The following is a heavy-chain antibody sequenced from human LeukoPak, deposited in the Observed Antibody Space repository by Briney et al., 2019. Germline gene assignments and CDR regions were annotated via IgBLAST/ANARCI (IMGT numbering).Heavy chain of an antibody. CDR1: GDSISNYY. V-gene: IGHV4-59*01. CDR3: ASAPLRRSYYHDSSGYYHSHYFDY. CDR2: IYYSGST. J-gene: IGHJ4*02. Sequence: NPSETLSLTCTVSGDSISNYYWSWIWQPPGKGLEWIGYIYYSGSTNYNPSLKSRVTISVDTSKNQFSLKLSSVTAADTAVYYCASAPLRRSYYHDSSGYYHSHYFDYWGQGTLVTVSS. D-gene: IGHD3-22*01.